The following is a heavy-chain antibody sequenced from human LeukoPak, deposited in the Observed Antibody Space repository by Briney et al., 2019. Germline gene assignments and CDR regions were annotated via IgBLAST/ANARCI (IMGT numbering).Heavy chain of an antibody. J-gene: IGHJ5*02. CDR2: IYSSGTT. CDR1: GGSISSYY. D-gene: IGHD3-9*01. V-gene: IGHV4-4*07. CDR3: ARDQAISENWLDP. Sequence: TSETLSLTCTVSGGSISSYYWNWLRQPAGKGLEWIGRIYSSGTTNYNPSLKTRLTMSIDTSKNQFSLKLTSVTAADTAVYYCARDQAISENWLDPWGQGTLVTVSS.